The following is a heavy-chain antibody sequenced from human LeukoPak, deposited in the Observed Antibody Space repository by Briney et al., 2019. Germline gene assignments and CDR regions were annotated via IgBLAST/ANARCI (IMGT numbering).Heavy chain of an antibody. CDR3: ARIVVVTATSVYFDY. D-gene: IGHD2-21*02. CDR1: GGSISSGGYY. V-gene: IGHV4-31*03. CDR2: IYYSGST. J-gene: IGHJ4*02. Sequence: SETLSLTCTVSGGSISSGGYYWSWIRQHPGKGLEWIGYIYYSGSTYHNPSLKSRVTISVDTSKNQFSLKLSSVTAAGTAVYYCARIVVVTATSVYFDYWGQGTLVTVSS.